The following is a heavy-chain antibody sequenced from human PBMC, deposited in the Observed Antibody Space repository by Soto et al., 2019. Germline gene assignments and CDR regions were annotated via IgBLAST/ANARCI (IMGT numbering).Heavy chain of an antibody. CDR1: GFTFSSYS. D-gene: IGHD3-22*01. CDR2: ISSSSSTI. V-gene: IGHV3-48*02. CDR3: ARYHQDSSGSFDY. Sequence: GWSLRLSCAASGFTFSSYSMTWVRQAPGKGLEWVSYISSSSSTIYYADSLKGRFTISRDNAKNSLHLQMNSLRDEDTAMYYWARYHQDSSGSFDYWGQGNLVTVSS. J-gene: IGHJ4*02.